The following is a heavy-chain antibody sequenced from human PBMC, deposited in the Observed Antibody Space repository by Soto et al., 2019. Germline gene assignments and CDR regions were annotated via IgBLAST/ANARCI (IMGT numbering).Heavy chain of an antibody. CDR2: INSDGSST. Sequence: GGSLRLSCAASGFTFSSYRMHWVRQAPGKGLVWVSRINSDGSSTSYADSVKGRFTISRDNAKNTLYLQMNSLRAEDTTVYYFARDPRRFLEWLSDNWFDPWGQGTLVTVSS. J-gene: IGHJ5*02. CDR1: GFTFSSYR. V-gene: IGHV3-74*01. D-gene: IGHD3-3*01. CDR3: ARDPRRFLEWLSDNWFDP.